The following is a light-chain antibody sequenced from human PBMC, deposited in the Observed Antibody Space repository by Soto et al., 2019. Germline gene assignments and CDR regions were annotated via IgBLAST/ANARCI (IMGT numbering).Light chain of an antibody. V-gene: IGKV3-20*01. CDR2: GAS. Sequence: EIVFTQSPGTLSLSPGGRATLSCRASQSVSNNYLAWYQQKPCQAPRLLIYGASSRATGIPDRFSGSGSGTDFTLTISRLEPEDFAVYYCQQYGSSITFGQGTRLEIK. CDR1: QSVSNNY. J-gene: IGKJ5*01. CDR3: QQYGSSIT.